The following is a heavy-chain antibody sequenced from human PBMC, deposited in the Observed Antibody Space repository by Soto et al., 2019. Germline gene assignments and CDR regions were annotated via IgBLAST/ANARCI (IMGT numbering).Heavy chain of an antibody. CDR1: GGSITTGGSY. CDR3: ARARFQVLYGKPYFDS. V-gene: IGHV4-31*03. D-gene: IGHD2-2*02. Sequence: SETLSLTCTVSGGSITTGGSYWSWIRQHPGKGLEWIGNIYHSGNTYYNPSLKSRLTISVDTSKNHFSLMVDSVTAADTAVYYCARARFQVLYGKPYFDSWGQGALVTVSS. CDR2: IYHSGNT. J-gene: IGHJ4*02.